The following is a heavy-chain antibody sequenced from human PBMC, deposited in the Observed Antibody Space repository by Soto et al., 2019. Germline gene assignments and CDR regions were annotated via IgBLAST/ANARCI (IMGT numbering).Heavy chain of an antibody. CDR1: GYTFSTDC. V-gene: IGHV5-51*01. CDR2: IYPGDSDT. J-gene: IGHJ6*02. CDR3: ARHHGSPVYYYGMEV. Sequence: WESLKISCKASGYTFSTDCIAWVRQMRVKGLEWMGLIYPGDSDTRYSASFQGQVTISADKSRSTAYLQWSSLKASDTAMYYCARHHGSPVYYYGMEVWGQGTTVPVSS. D-gene: IGHD6-13*01.